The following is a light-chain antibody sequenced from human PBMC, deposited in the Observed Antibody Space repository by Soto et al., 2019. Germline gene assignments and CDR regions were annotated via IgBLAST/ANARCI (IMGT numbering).Light chain of an antibody. CDR3: QQRGQWPIT. J-gene: IGKJ5*01. CDR1: QSVNSN. CDR2: GIS. Sequence: EIVMTQSPATLYVSPGERATLSCRASQSVNSNYLAWYQQKPGQAPRLLIYGISKRATDIPDRFSGSGSGTEFTLTISSLQPEDFATYYCQQRGQWPITFGQGTRLEIK. V-gene: IGKV3D-15*01.